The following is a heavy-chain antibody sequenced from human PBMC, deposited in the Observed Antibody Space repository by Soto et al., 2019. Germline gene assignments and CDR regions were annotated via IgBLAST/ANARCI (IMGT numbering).Heavy chain of an antibody. J-gene: IGHJ6*02. CDR2: FGPEDGRI. CDR1: GYTLAAFS. Sequence: ASVKVSCKVSGYTLAAFSIQWVRQTPGKGLEWVVGFGPEDGRIIYAQKFEGRVTMTEDTSTDTAYMELSRLRSEDTAIYYCATPYYRMEVWGQGTMVTVSS. V-gene: IGHV1-24*01. CDR3: ATPYYRMEV.